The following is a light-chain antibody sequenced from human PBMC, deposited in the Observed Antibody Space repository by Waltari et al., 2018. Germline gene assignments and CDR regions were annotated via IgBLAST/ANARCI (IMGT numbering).Light chain of an antibody. Sequence: EIVMTQSPATLSVSPGERATLSCRASQSVSSNLAWYQQKPGQAPRLLIYGASTRATGIPARFSGSGSGTEFTLTISSLRSEDFAVYYCQLYNNWPPYTFGQGTKLEIK. CDR1: QSVSSN. CDR2: GAS. J-gene: IGKJ2*01. V-gene: IGKV3-15*01. CDR3: QLYNNWPPYT.